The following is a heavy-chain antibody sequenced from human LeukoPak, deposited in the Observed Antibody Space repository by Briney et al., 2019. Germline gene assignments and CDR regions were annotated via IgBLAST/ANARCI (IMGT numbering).Heavy chain of an antibody. CDR1: GFTFTNYA. CDR3: VKDLPCTSASCYLRFDS. V-gene: IGHV3-23*01. J-gene: IGHJ4*02. D-gene: IGHD2-2*01. Sequence: GGSLRLSCAASGFTFTNYAMNWVRQAPGKGLEWVSAIGGGGAPTYYADPVKGRFTISRDNSRNTLYLQMNSLRAEDTALYYCVKDLPCTSASCYLRFDSWGQGTLVTVSS. CDR2: IGGGGAPT.